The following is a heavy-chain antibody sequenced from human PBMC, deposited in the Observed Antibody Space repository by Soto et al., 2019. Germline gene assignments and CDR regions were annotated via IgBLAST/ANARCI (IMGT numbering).Heavy chain of an antibody. CDR2: IIAIIGKA. D-gene: IGHD6-13*01. V-gene: IGHV1-69*13. CDR3: ARDSAGSSWYEDPIP. J-gene: IGHJ5*02. Sequence: SVKVSCKASGYTFTSYGISWVRQAPGQGLEWMGGIIAIIGKANYAQKFQGRVTITADESTSTAYMELSSLRSEDTAVYYCARDSAGSSWYEDPIPWGQGTLVTVSS. CDR1: GYTFTSYG.